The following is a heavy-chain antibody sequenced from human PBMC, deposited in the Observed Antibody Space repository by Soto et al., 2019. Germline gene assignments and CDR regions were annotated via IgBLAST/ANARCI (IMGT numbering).Heavy chain of an antibody. CDR2: LYTSGST. CDR1: GGSIRSYY. V-gene: IGHV4-4*07. J-gene: IGHJ4*02. D-gene: IGHD3-16*01. CDR3: ARELIVGGTSWDY. Sequence: PSETLSLTCTVSGGSIRSYYCSWSRQPAGKGLEWIGRLYTSGSTNYNPSLKSRVTMSLDTSKNHFSLKLSSVTAADTAVYYCARELIVGGTSWDYWGQGTLVTVSS.